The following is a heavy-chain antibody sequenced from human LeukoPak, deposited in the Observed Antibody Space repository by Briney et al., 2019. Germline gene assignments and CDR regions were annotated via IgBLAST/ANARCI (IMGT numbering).Heavy chain of an antibody. CDR2: ISYDGSNK. J-gene: IGHJ4*02. Sequence: GRSLRLSCAASGFTFSSYAMHWVRQAPGKGLEWVAVISYDGSNKYYADSVKGRSTISRDNSKNTLYLQMNSLRAEDTAVYYCARDSMEYYYDSSGYYDYWGQGTLVTVSS. V-gene: IGHV3-30-3*01. CDR3: ARDSMEYYYDSSGYYDY. CDR1: GFTFSSYA. D-gene: IGHD3-22*01.